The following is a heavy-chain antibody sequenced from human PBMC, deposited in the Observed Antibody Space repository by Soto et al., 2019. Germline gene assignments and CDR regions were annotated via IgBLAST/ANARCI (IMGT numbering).Heavy chain of an antibody. CDR1: GGSVTSRNW. CDR2: IHHSGTT. V-gene: IGHV4-4*02. Sequence: QVQLQESGPGLVQPAGTLSLTCTVSGGSVTSRNWWIWVRQPPGKGLEWIGAIHHSGTTDYNPSLKSQATISVDKSKNHFSLRLTSVTAADTALYYCARQELELDWFDPWGQGTLVSVSS. CDR3: ARQELELDWFDP. J-gene: IGHJ5*02. D-gene: IGHD1-7*01.